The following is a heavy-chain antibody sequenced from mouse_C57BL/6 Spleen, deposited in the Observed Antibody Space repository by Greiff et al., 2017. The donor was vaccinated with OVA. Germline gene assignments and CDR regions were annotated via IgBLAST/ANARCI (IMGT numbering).Heavy chain of an antibody. Sequence: EVKLMESGGGLVKPGGSLKLSCAASGFTFSDYGMHWVRQAPEKGLEWVAYISSCSSTIYYADTVKGRFTISRDNAKNTLFLQMTSLRSEDTAMYYCARDGYYEDYAMDYWGQGTSVTVSS. CDR2: ISSCSSTI. CDR3: ARDGYYEDYAMDY. J-gene: IGHJ4*01. V-gene: IGHV5-17*01. D-gene: IGHD2-3*01. CDR1: GFTFSDYG.